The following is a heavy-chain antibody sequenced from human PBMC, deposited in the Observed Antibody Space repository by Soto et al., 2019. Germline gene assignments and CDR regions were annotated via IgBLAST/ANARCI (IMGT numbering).Heavy chain of an antibody. CDR3: ASATGKLDY. J-gene: IGHJ4*02. D-gene: IGHD2-8*02. CDR2: IIPIFGTA. Sequence: QVQLVQSGAEVKKPGSSVTVSCKASGGTFSNYAISWVRQAPGEGLEWMGGIIPIFGTANYAQKFQGRVTITPDESTSTAYMELSSLRSDDTAVYYCASATGKLDYWGQGTLVTVSP. CDR1: GGTFSNYA. V-gene: IGHV1-69*01.